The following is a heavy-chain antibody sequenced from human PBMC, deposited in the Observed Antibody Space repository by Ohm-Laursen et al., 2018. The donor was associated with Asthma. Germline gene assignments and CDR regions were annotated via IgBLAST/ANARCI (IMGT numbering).Heavy chain of an antibody. J-gene: IGHJ4*02. CDR1: GFTFSTYD. CDR2: IWYGGSNK. V-gene: IGHV3-33*08. Sequence: SLRLSCTASGFTFSTYDMYWVRQAPGKGLEFVAVIWYGGSNKYYAGSVKGRFTISRDNSKNTPYLQMNSLRAEDTAVYYCARGHGYNLYWGQGTLVTVSS. CDR3: ARGHGYNLY. D-gene: IGHD5-24*01.